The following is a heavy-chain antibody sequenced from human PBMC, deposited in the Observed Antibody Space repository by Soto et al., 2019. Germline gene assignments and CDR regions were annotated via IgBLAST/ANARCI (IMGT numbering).Heavy chain of an antibody. Sequence: QVKLVESGGGLVKPGGSLRISCAASGLTFSDYYMSWVRQAPGKGLECLSYISTSSSYTNYADSVKGRFTISRDNAENSLFLQMNSLRAEDTAVYYCVRLEYQDRSAMGYFDHWGQGALVTVSS. D-gene: IGHD3-22*01. J-gene: IGHJ4*02. CDR1: GLTFSDYY. CDR3: VRLEYQDRSAMGYFDH. CDR2: ISTSSSYT. V-gene: IGHV3-11*06.